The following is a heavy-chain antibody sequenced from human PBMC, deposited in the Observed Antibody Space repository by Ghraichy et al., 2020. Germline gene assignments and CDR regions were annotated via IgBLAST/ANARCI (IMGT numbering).Heavy chain of an antibody. D-gene: IGHD5-18*01. J-gene: IGHJ6*03. CDR1: GGTFSSYA. Sequence: SVKVSCKASGGTFSSYAISWVRQAPGQGLEWMGGIIPIFGTANYAQKFQGRVTITADESTSTAYMELSSLRSEDTAVYYCARGGIHRGGYYYYYMDVWGKGTTVTVSS. V-gene: IGHV1-69*13. CDR3: ARGGIHRGGYYYYYMDV. CDR2: IIPIFGTA.